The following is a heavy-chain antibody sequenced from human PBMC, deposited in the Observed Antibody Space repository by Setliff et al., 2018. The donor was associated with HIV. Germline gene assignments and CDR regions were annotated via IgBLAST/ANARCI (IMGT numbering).Heavy chain of an antibody. CDR3: ARDVGSHYDYFDY. D-gene: IGHD3-10*01. V-gene: IGHV4-59*01. Sequence: SETLSLTCTVSGDSISSYSWSWIRQPPGKGLEWIGHIYYSGRTNYNPSLKSRVTISVDTSKNQFSLKLSSVTAADTAVYYCARDVGSHYDYFDYWGQGTLVTVSS. J-gene: IGHJ4*02. CDR1: GDSISSYS. CDR2: IYYSGRT.